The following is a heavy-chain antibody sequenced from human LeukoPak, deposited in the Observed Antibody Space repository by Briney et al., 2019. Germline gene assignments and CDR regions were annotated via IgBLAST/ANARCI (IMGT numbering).Heavy chain of an antibody. CDR1: GFTFDDYG. CDR2: INWNGGST. CDR3: ARDQQKGSGWYTDLVDY. D-gene: IGHD6-19*01. Sequence: GGSLRLSCAASGFTFDDYGMRWVRQAPGKGLEWVSGINWNGGSTGYADSVKGRFTISRDNAKNSLYLQMNSLRAEDTALYYCARDQQKGSGWYTDLVDYRGQGTLVTVSS. V-gene: IGHV3-20*04. J-gene: IGHJ4*02.